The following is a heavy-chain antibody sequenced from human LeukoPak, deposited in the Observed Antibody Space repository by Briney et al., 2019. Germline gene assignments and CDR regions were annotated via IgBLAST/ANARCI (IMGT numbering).Heavy chain of an antibody. V-gene: IGHV4-31*03. J-gene: IGHJ6*02. CDR3: ARDGLLLWFGELLPKGMDV. CDR2: IYYSGST. Sequence: SETLSLTCTVSGGSISSGGYYWSWIRQHPGKGLEWIGYIYYSGSTYYNPSLKSRVTISVDTSKNQFSLKLSSVTAADTAVYYCARDGLLLWFGELLPKGMDVWGQGTTVTVSS. CDR1: GGSISSGGYY. D-gene: IGHD3-10*01.